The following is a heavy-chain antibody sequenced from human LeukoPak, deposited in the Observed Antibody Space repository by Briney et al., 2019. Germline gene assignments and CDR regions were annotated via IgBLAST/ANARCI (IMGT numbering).Heavy chain of an antibody. CDR1: GFTFSSYA. CDR3: AKGGKREDY. CDR2: ICGSGDNT. V-gene: IGHV3-23*01. J-gene: IGHJ4*02. Sequence: SGGSLRLSCAVSGFTFSSYAMSWVRQAPGKGLEWVSAICGSGDNTYYADSVKGLFTISRDDSKNTLYLKLNSLRAEATAIYYCAKGGKREDYWGQGTLVTVSS.